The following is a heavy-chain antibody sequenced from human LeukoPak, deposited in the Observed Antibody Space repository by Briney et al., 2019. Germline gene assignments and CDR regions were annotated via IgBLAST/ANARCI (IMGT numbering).Heavy chain of an antibody. CDR2: ISYDGSNK. Sequence: GGSLRLSCAASGFTFSTYAMHWVRQAPGKGLEWVAVISYDGSNKYYADSVKGRFTIPRDNSKNTLYLQMGSLGAEDTAVYYCARGQWELLYWGQGALVTVSS. D-gene: IGHD1-26*01. CDR3: ARGQWELLY. V-gene: IGHV3-30-3*01. CDR1: GFTFSTYA. J-gene: IGHJ4*02.